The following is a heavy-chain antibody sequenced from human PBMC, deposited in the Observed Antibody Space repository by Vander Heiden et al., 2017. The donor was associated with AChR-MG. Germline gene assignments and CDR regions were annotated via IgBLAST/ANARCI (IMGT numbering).Heavy chain of an antibody. Sequence: EVQLLESGGGLVQPGGSLRPSCAASGFTFSSYAMGWVRQAPGKGLEWVSSISGSGGNTYYADSVKGRFTISRDNSRNTLYLQMNSLRADDTAVYYCANEVIATIIPGYWGQGTLVTISS. J-gene: IGHJ4*02. CDR1: GFTFSSYA. V-gene: IGHV3-23*01. D-gene: IGHD3-3*01. CDR2: ISGSGGNT. CDR3: ANEVIATIIPGY.